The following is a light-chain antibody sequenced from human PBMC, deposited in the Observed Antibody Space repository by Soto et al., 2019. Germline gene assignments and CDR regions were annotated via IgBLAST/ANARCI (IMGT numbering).Light chain of an antibody. CDR2: GAS. J-gene: IGKJ2*01. CDR3: QQYGSSQYT. V-gene: IGKV3-20*01. Sequence: EIVLTQSPGTLSLSPGERATLSCRASQSVSSSYLTWYRQKPGQAPRLLIYGASSRATGIPDRFSGSGSGIDFTLTISRLEPEDFAVYYCQQYGSSQYTFGQGTKLEIK. CDR1: QSVSSSY.